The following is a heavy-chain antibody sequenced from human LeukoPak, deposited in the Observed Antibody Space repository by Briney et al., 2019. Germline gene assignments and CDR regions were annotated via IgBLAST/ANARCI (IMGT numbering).Heavy chain of an antibody. CDR2: LLYDGNTK. Sequence: GGSLRLSCAASGFSLSNYGMHWVRQAPGKGLEWVAALLYDGNTKHYADSVRGRFTISRDISKNTFYVQMNSLTAEDTAVYYCARDHRPEIQYYYMDVGGQGATVAVSS. D-gene: IGHD1-14*01. CDR3: ARDHRPEIQYYYMDV. J-gene: IGHJ6*03. CDR1: GFSLSNYG. V-gene: IGHV3-33*01.